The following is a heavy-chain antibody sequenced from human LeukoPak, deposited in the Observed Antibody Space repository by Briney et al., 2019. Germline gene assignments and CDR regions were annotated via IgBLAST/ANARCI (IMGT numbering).Heavy chain of an antibody. CDR1: GFTFSSYA. CDR3: ARDRPSMVRGVITDQFDY. J-gene: IGHJ4*02. Sequence: GGSLRLSCAASGFTFSSYAMHWVRQAPGKGLEWVAVISYDGSNKYYADSVKGRFTISRDNSKNTLYLQMNSLRAEDTAVYYCARDRPSMVRGVITDQFDYWGQGTLVTVSS. V-gene: IGHV3-30-3*01. CDR2: ISYDGSNK. D-gene: IGHD3-10*01.